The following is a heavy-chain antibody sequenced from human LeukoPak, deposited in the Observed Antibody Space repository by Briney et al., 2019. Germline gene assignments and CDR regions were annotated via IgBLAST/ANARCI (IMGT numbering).Heavy chain of an antibody. V-gene: IGHV3-23*01. CDR3: VKETNSGWYDY. Sequence: GGSLRLSCAASGFAFSTHVMDWVRQVPGRGLEWVSGINGRGDSRHYADSVRGRFTISRDNSKNTLQLQMNSLRVEDTAVYYCVKETNSGWYDYWGQGKVVSVSS. CDR2: INGRGDSR. D-gene: IGHD6-19*01. J-gene: IGHJ4*02. CDR1: GFAFSTHV.